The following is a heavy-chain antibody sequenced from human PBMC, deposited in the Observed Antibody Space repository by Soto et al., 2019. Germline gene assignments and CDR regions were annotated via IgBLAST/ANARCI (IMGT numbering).Heavy chain of an antibody. CDR1: GGAFSSIT. CDR2: FVPLFRMT. D-gene: IGHD2-8*02. CDR3: AREDDSTGPNSWFDP. Sequence: HVQLVQSGAEVKKPGSSVKVSCKASGGAFSSITFVWVRQAPGHGLEWMGGFVPLFRMTHIAHKFQGRVTLTTDEATTTDYMELTDLSSEDSAAYFCAREDDSTGPNSWFDPWGQGTLVTVSS. J-gene: IGHJ5*02. V-gene: IGHV1-69*01.